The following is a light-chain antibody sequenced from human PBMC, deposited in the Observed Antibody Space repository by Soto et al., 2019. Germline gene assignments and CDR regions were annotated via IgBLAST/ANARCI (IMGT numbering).Light chain of an antibody. Sequence: QSALTQPASVSGSPGQSITISCTGTSSDVGRYNDVSWYQQHPGKAPKLMIYGVSNRPSGVSNRFSGSKSGNTASLTISGLQAEDEADYYCSSYTTSTNWVFGGGTKLTVL. CDR1: SSDVGRYND. CDR2: GVS. CDR3: SSYTTSTNWV. V-gene: IGLV2-14*01. J-gene: IGLJ3*02.